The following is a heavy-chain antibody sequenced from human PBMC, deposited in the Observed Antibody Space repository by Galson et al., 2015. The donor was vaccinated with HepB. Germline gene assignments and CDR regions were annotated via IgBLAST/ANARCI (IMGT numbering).Heavy chain of an antibody. CDR2: INHSGST. V-gene: IGHV4-34*01. CDR3: ARGLNHPFYCSGSSCYRGYYGMDV. CDR1: GGSFSGYY. D-gene: IGHD2-15*01. Sequence: SETLSLTCAVYGGSFSGYYWSWIRQPPGKGLEWIGEINHSGSTNYNPSLKSRVTISVDTSKNQLSLKLSSVTAADTAVYYCARGLNHPFYCSGSSCYRGYYGMDVWGQGTTVTVSS. J-gene: IGHJ6*02.